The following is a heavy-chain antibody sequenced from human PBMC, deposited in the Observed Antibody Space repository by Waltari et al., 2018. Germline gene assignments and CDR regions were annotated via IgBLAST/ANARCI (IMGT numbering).Heavy chain of an antibody. V-gene: IGHV4-31*03. Sequence: QVQLQESGPGLVKPSQTLSLTCTVSGGSISSGGYYWSWIREHPGKGLEWIGYIYYSGSTYYNPSLKSRVTISVDTSKNQFSLKLSSVTAADTAVYYCATHYDILLKDAFDIWGQGTMVTVSS. D-gene: IGHD3-9*01. CDR3: ATHYDILLKDAFDI. J-gene: IGHJ3*02. CDR2: IYYSGST. CDR1: GGSISSGGYY.